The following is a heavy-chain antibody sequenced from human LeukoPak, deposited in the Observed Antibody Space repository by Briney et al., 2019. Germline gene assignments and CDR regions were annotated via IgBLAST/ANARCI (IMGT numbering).Heavy chain of an antibody. CDR3: AKLTSASGAYGVDV. J-gene: IGHJ6*02. V-gene: IGHV3-23*01. D-gene: IGHD3-10*01. Sequence: GGSLRLSCAASGFTFSSYAMNWVRQAPGKGLEWVSTISGSGGSKHYADSVEGRFTISRDNSKNTVYLQMNSLRAEDTAIYYCAKLTSASGAYGVDVWGQGTTVTVSS. CDR2: ISGSGGSK. CDR1: GFTFSSYA.